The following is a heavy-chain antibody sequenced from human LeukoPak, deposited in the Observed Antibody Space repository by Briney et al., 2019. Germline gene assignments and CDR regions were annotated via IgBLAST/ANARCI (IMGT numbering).Heavy chain of an antibody. J-gene: IGHJ4*02. CDR2: IYHSGST. D-gene: IGHD6-13*01. Sequence: SQTLSLTCAVSGGSISSGGYSWSWIRQPPGKGLEWIGYIYHSGSTYYNPSLKSRVTISVDRSKNQFSLKLSSVTAADTAVYYCARVALAAAGAYYFDYWGQGTLVTVSS. V-gene: IGHV4-30-2*01. CDR3: ARVALAAAGAYYFDY. CDR1: GGSISSGGYS.